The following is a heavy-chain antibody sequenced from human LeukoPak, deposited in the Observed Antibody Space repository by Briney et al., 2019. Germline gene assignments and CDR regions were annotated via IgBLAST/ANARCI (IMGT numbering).Heavy chain of an antibody. CDR3: ARDPGYYDSSDDAFDI. D-gene: IGHD3-22*01. V-gene: IGHV3-33*01. CDR1: GFTFSSYG. J-gene: IGHJ3*02. CDR2: IWYDGSNK. Sequence: GGSLRLSCAASGFTFSSYGMHWVRQAPGKGLEWVAVIWYDGSNKYYADSVKGRFTISRDNSNNTLYLQMNSLRAEDTAVYYCARDPGYYDSSDDAFDIWGQGTMVTVSS.